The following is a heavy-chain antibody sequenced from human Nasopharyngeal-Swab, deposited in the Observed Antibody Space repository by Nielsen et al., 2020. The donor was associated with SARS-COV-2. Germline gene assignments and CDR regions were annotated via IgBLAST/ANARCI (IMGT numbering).Heavy chain of an antibody. CDR2: IIPIFGTA. V-gene: IGHV1-69*13. CDR3: ARDRDWELLRY. J-gene: IGHJ4*02. D-gene: IGHD1-26*01. CDR1: GGTSSSYA. Sequence: SVQVSCKASGGTSSSYAISWVRQAPGQGLEWMGGIIPIFGTANYAQKFQGRVTITADESTSTAYMELSSLRSEDTAVYYCARDRDWELLRYWGQGTLVTVSS.